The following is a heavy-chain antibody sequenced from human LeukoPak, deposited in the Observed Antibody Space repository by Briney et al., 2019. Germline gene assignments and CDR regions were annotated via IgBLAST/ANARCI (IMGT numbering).Heavy chain of an antibody. D-gene: IGHD3-10*01. J-gene: IGHJ4*02. V-gene: IGHV3-23*01. CDR2: ISGSGGST. Sequence: HPGGSLRLSCAASGFTFSSYGMSWVRQAPGKGLEWVSAISGSGGSTYYADSVKGRFTISRDNSKNTLYLQMNSLRAEDTAVCYCAKDPKLRSTAFDYWGQGTLVTVSS. CDR3: AKDPKLRSTAFDY. CDR1: GFTFSSYG.